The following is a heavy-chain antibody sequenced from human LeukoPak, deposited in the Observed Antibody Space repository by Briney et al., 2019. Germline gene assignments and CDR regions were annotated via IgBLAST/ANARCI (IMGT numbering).Heavy chain of an antibody. CDR1: GFTFSNAW. Sequence: PGGSLRLSCAASGFTFSNAWMSWVRQAPGKGLEWIGYIYYDGSTNYNPSLKSRVTISVDTSKNQFSLKLSSVTAADTAIYYCVRVKVPFDNYPYYLDYWGQGTLVTVSS. V-gene: IGHV4-59*01. CDR2: IYYDGST. CDR3: VRVKVPFDNYPYYLDY. J-gene: IGHJ4*02. D-gene: IGHD5-24*01.